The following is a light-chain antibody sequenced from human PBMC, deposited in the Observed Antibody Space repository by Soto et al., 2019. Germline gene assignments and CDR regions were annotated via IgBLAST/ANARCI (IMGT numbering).Light chain of an antibody. CDR2: YDS. Sequence: SYELTQPPSLSVAPGKTARITCGGNSIGSRSVHWYQQKPGQAPVLVIYYDSDRPSGIPEQISGSNSGNTATLTISWVEAGDEADYYCQVWDSSRDHVIFGGGTQLTVL. CDR3: QVWDSSRDHVI. CDR1: SIGSRS. J-gene: IGLJ2*01. V-gene: IGLV3-21*04.